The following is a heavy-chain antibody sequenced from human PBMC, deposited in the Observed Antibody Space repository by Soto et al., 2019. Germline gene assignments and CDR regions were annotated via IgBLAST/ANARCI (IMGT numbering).Heavy chain of an antibody. CDR2: IYASGNT. Sequence: SETLSLTCTVSGASISDYYWSWIRQPAGKGLECIGRIYASGNTNYNPSLKSRVTMSVDTSKNQFSLTLNSVTAADTAVYYCARESRSALGTVEHWGRGTLVTVSA. CDR3: ARESRSALGTVEH. J-gene: IGHJ4*02. V-gene: IGHV4-4*07. D-gene: IGHD6-13*01. CDR1: GASISDYY.